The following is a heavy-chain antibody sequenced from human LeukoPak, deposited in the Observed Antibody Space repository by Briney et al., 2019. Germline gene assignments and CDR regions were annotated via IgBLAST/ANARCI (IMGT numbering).Heavy chain of an antibody. D-gene: IGHD3-16*01. CDR3: VCHWLGGLSLD. J-gene: IGHJ1*01. V-gene: IGHV3-74*01. CDR2: VNSDGSDT. CDR1: GFTFSRYS. Sequence: GGSLRLSCAASGFTFSRYSMHWVRQAPGKGLVWVSHVNSDGSDTDYADSVKGRFTISSGKAKDTLYLQMNSLRVEDRAFYYCVCHWLGGLSLDWGQGTLVTVSS.